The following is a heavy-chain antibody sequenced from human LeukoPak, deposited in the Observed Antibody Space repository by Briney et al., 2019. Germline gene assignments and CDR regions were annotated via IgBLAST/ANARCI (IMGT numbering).Heavy chain of an antibody. CDR2: IISHGGNT. CDR1: GFSFSSYT. D-gene: IGHD1-26*01. J-gene: IGHJ6*03. V-gene: IGHV3-64*01. Sequence: GGSLRLSCAASGFSFSSYTMHWVRQAPGKGLEYVSAIISHGGNTHYTNSVKGRFTISRDNSQNTLYLQMGSLRPDDMAVYHCARVRMGATVSNYYYYYMDVWGKGPRSPSP. CDR3: ARVRMGATVSNYYYYYMDV.